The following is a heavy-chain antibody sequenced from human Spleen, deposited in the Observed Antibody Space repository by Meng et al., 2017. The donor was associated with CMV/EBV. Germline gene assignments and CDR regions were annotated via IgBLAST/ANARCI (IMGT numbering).Heavy chain of an antibody. CDR3: ARDAGIAVAGTLGY. D-gene: IGHD6-19*01. Sequence: ASVKVSCKASGGTFSSYTFSWVRQAPGQGLEWMGWISAYNGNTNYAQKLQGRVSMTTDTSTSTAYMELRSLRSDDTAVYSCARDAGIAVAGTLGYWGQGTLVTVSS. J-gene: IGHJ4*02. V-gene: IGHV1-18*04. CDR2: ISAYNGNT. CDR1: GGTFSSYT.